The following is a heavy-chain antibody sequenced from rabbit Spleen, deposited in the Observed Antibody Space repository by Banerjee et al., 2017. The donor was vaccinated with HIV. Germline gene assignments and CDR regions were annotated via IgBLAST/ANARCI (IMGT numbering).Heavy chain of an antibody. J-gene: IGHJ6*01. CDR1: GFSFSSSDY. V-gene: IGHV1S40*01. D-gene: IGHD1-1*01. CDR2: IDAGSSGST. Sequence: EESGGDLVKPGASLTLTCTASGFSFSSSDYMCWVRQAPGKGLEWIACIDAGSSGSTYYASWAKGRFTISKTSSTTETLQMTSLTAADTATYFCARDTSSSFSSYGMDLWGPGTLVTVS. CDR3: ARDTSSSFSSYGMDL.